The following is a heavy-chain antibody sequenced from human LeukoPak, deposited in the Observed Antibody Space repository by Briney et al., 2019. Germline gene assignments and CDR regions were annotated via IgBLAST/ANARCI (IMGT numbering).Heavy chain of an antibody. V-gene: IGHV3-7*05. Sequence: TGGSLRLSCAASGFTFSAYWMSWVRQAPGKGLEWVANIKQDGSEKYYVDSVKGRFTISKDNAKNSLYLQMNSLGAEDTAVYYCARDHRYSSWNWGQGTLVTVSS. D-gene: IGHD5-18*01. J-gene: IGHJ4*02. CDR3: ARDHRYSSWN. CDR1: GFTFSAYW. CDR2: IKQDGSEK.